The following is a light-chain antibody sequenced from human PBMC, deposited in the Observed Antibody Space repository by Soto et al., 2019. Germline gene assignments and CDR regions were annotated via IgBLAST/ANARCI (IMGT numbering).Light chain of an antibody. J-gene: IGKJ4*01. CDR3: QQYNNWPLT. Sequence: EIVMTQSPATLSVSPGERATLSCRASQSVSSTLAWYQQKPGQAPRLLIYGASTRATGIPARFSGSGSGTEFTLTISSLQSEDFAVYYCQQYNNWPLTFGGGTKVDNK. CDR1: QSVSST. V-gene: IGKV3-15*01. CDR2: GAS.